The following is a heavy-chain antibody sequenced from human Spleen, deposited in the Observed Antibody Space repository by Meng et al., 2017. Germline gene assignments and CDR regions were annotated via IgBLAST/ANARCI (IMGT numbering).Heavy chain of an antibody. V-gene: IGHV1-2*06. CDR2: INPKSGDT. D-gene: IGHD6-25*01. Sequence: QVALVPSGAEVKEPGAPVKVSCKPSGYNFPDYYIHWVRRAPGQGLEWMGRINPKSGDTHYAQKFQARVTMTGDTSISTAYMELSGLRSDDTAMYYCARDEDISAAGKLFGDYWGQGTLVTVSS. CDR1: GYNFPDYY. CDR3: ARDEDISAAGKLFGDY. J-gene: IGHJ4*02.